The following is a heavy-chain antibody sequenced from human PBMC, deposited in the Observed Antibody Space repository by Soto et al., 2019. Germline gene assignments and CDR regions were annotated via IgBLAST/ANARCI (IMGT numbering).Heavy chain of an antibody. J-gene: IGHJ4*02. CDR2: INAGNGNT. D-gene: IGHD3-3*01. V-gene: IGHV1-3*01. Sequence: QVPLVQSGAEVKKPGASVKVSCKASGYTFTSYAMHWVRQAPGQRLEWMGWINAGNGNTKYSQKFQGRVTITRDTSASTAYMELSSLRSEDTAVYYCATRSYDFWSGYYELDYWGQGTLVTVSS. CDR3: ATRSYDFWSGYYELDY. CDR1: GYTFTSYA.